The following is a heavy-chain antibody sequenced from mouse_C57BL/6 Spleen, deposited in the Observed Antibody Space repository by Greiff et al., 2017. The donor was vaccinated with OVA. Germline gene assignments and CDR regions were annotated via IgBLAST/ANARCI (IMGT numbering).Heavy chain of an antibody. CDR3: ARQELGFFAY. V-gene: IGHV5-12*01. Sequence: EVKLVESGGGLMQPGGSLKLSCAASGFTFSDYYMYWVRQTPEKRLEWVAYISNGGGSTYYPDTVKGRFTISRDNAKNTLYLQMSRLKSEDTAMYYCARQELGFFAYWGQGTLVTVSA. D-gene: IGHD4-1*01. J-gene: IGHJ3*01. CDR2: ISNGGGST. CDR1: GFTFSDYY.